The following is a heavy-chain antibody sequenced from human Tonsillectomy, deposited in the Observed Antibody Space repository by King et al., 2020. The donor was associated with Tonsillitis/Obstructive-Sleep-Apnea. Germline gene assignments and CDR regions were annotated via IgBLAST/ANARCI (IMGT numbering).Heavy chain of an antibody. J-gene: IGHJ4*02. D-gene: IGHD3-3*01. CDR3: ARSYDFWSGSQTYFDY. Sequence: QLQESGPGLVKPSETLSITCTVSGGSISSYYWNWIRQPPGKGLEWIGSFYYSGTTNYNPSLKSRVTISVDTSKNQFSLKLSSVTAADTAVYYCARSYDFWSGSQTYFDYWGQGTLVTVSS. V-gene: IGHV4-59*01. CDR1: GGSISSYY. CDR2: FYYSGTT.